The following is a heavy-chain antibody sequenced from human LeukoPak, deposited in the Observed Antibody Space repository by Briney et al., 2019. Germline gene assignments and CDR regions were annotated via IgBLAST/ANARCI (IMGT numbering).Heavy chain of an antibody. Sequence: SETLSLTCTVSGGSISSYYWSWIRQPPGKGLEWIGYIYYSGSTNYNPSLKSRVTISVDTSKNQFSLKLSSVTAADTAVYYCARAPPTYYYGSGSSIHPHYFDYWGQGTLVTVSS. V-gene: IGHV4-59*01. CDR2: IYYSGST. CDR1: GGSISSYY. J-gene: IGHJ4*02. D-gene: IGHD3-10*01. CDR3: ARAPPTYYYGSGSSIHPHYFDY.